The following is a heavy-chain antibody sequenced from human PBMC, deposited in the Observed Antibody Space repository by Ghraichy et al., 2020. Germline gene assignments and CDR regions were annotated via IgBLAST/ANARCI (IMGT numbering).Heavy chain of an antibody. CDR1: GFSFSHDRMG. CDR3: ARIPISSRVAAFDV. V-gene: IGHV2-26*01. J-gene: IGHJ3*01. D-gene: IGHD3-16*02. Sequence: SGPTLVKAKETLTLTCTVSGFSFSHDRMGVSWIRQPPGKALEWLAHIFSNDEKSYSASLRSRLTISKDTSKSQVVLTMTYVDPVDTATYFCARIPISSRVAAFDVWGQGTVVTVSS. CDR2: IFSNDEK.